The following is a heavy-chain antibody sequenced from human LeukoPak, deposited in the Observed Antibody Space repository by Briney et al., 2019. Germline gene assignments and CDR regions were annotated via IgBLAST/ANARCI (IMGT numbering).Heavy chain of an antibody. CDR3: AMLTYYYDSSGFASPHDY. V-gene: IGHV4-39*07. J-gene: IGHJ4*02. Sequence: SETLSLTCTVSGGSISFSSRYWGWSRQPPGKGLEWIGSIYYSGSTYYNPSLKSRVTISVDTSKNQFSLKLSSVTAADTAVYYCAMLTYYYDSSGFASPHDYWGQGTLVTVSS. CDR1: GGSISFSSRY. D-gene: IGHD3-22*01. CDR2: IYYSGST.